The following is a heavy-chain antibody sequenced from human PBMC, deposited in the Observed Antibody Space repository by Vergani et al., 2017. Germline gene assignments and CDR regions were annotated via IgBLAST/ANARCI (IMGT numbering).Heavy chain of an antibody. CDR3: ARDLIAARRRYFDL. V-gene: IGHV1-3*02. CDR1: GYTFTSYA. D-gene: IGHD6-6*01. CDR2: SNAGNGNT. Sequence: QVQLVQSGAEVKKPGASVKVSCKASGYTFTSYAMHWVRQAPGQRLEWMGWSNAGNGNTKYSQEFQGRVTITRDTSASTAYMELSSLRSEDTAVYYCARDLIAARRRYFDLWGRGTLVTVSS. J-gene: IGHJ2*01.